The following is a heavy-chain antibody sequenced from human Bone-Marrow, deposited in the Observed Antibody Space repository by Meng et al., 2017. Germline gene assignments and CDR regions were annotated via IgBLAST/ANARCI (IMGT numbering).Heavy chain of an antibody. J-gene: IGHJ4*02. CDR3: ASFDHIPRRNYFDY. D-gene: IGHD2-21*01. CDR1: GCSISTSGAHY. CDR2: IYYSGST. V-gene: IGHV4-30-4*08. Sequence: QVQLQESGPGLVKPSQTLFLTFTVPGCSISTSGAHYWRWIRQHPGKGLEWIGYIYYSGSTHYNPSLKSRVSISVDTSKNQFSLNLNSMTAADTAVYYCASFDHIPRRNYFDYWGQGTLVTVSS.